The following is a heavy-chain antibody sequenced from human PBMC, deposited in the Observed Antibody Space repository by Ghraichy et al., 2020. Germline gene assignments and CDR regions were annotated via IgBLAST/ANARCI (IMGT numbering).Heavy chain of an antibody. CDR1: DFTFRNNA. D-gene: IGHD1-26*01. CDR3: ARSSLTSGPFAY. CDR2: ISGSGDMP. Sequence: GWSLRLSCAGSDFTFRNNAINWVRQAPGKGLEWVSGISGSGDMPYYTDSVKGRFTISRDNSKNTVYLQMNSLRADDTAVYYCARSSLTSGPFAYWGQGTLVTVSS. J-gene: IGHJ4*02. V-gene: IGHV3-23*01.